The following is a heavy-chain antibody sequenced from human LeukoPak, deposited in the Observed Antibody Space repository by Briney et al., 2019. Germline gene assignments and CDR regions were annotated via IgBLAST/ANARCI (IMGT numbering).Heavy chain of an antibody. CDR2: IYYSGST. J-gene: IGHJ4*02. CDR1: GGSISSYY. Sequence: SETLSLTCIASGGSISSYYWRWIRQPPGKGLEWIGYIYYSGSTYYNPSLKSRVTISVDTSKNQFSLKLSSVTAADTAVYYCARDRGYSSGYYIDYWGQGTLVTVSS. CDR3: ARDRGYSSGYYIDY. D-gene: IGHD6-19*01. V-gene: IGHV4-59*12.